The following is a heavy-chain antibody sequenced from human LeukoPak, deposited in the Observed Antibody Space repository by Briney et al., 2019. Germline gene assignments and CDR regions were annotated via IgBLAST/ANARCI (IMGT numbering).Heavy chain of an antibody. CDR3: AKDRGRDGYNYGAFDI. CDR2: ISYDGSNK. Sequence: PGGSLRLSCAASGFTFSSYGMHWVRQAPGKGLEWVVVISYDGSNKYYADSVKGRFTISRDNSKNTLYLQMNSLRAEDTAVYYCAKDRGRDGYNYGAFDIWGQGTMVTVSS. J-gene: IGHJ3*02. D-gene: IGHD5-24*01. CDR1: GFTFSSYG. V-gene: IGHV3-30*18.